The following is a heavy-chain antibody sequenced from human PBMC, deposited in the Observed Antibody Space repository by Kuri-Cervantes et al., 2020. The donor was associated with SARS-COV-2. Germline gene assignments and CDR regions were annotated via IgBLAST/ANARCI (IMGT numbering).Heavy chain of an antibody. V-gene: IGHV1-2*04. Sequence: ASVKVSCKASGYSFNDYYIYWVRQAPGQGLEWMCWINPNSGGTNYAQKFQGWVTMTRDTSLSISYMELSRLTSDDTAVYYCARGEGSRGLMVVLGWRGAGRLDFWGQGTLVTVSS. CDR3: ARGEGSRGLMVVLGWRGAGRLDF. CDR2: INPNSGGT. D-gene: IGHD3-10*01. J-gene: IGHJ4*02. CDR1: GYSFNDYY.